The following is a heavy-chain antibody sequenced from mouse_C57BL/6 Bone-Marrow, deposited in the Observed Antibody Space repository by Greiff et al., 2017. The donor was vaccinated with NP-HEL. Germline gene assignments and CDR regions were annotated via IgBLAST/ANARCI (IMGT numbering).Heavy chain of an antibody. V-gene: IGHV5-4*03. CDR1: GFTFSSYA. J-gene: IGHJ3*01. Sequence: EVKLMESGGGLVKPGGSLKLSCAASGFTFSSYAMSWVRQTPEKRLEWVATISDGGSYTYYPDNVKGRFTISRDNAKNNLYLQISHLKSEDTAMYYCARGNFAYWGQGTLVTVSA. CDR3: ARGNFAY. D-gene: IGHD2-1*01. CDR2: ISDGGSYT.